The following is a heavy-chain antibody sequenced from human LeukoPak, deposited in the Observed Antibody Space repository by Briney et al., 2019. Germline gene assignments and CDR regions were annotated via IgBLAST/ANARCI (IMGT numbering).Heavy chain of an antibody. CDR3: ARQGYCSSTSCYWGRYNRFDP. D-gene: IGHD2-2*01. V-gene: IGHV1-2*02. CDR2: INPNSGGT. J-gene: IGHJ5*02. CDR1: GYTFTGYY. Sequence: ASVKVSCKASGYTFTGYYMHWVRQAPGQGLEWMGWINPNSGGTNYAQKFQGRVTMTRDTSTSTAYMELRSLRSDDTAVYYCARQGYCSSTSCYWGRYNRFDPWGQGTLVTVSS.